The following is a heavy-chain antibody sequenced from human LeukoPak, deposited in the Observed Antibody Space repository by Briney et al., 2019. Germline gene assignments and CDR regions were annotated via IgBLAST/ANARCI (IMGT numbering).Heavy chain of an antibody. J-gene: IGHJ3*02. CDR2: IYYSGTT. CDR1: GGSISSYY. V-gene: IGHV4-59*01. CDR3: ARERGDTAAPDAFDI. Sequence: PSETLSLTCTISGGSISSYYWSRIRQSPGKGLEWIGYIYYSGTTNYSPSLKRRVTISLDTAKNQFSLKLRSLTAADTAIYYCARERGDTAAPDAFDIWGQGTLVTVSP. D-gene: IGHD5-18*01.